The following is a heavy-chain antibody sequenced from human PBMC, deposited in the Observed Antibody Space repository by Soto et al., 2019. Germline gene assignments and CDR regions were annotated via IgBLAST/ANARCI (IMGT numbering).Heavy chain of an antibody. CDR3: AASGGDKYYYYGMDV. CDR1: GFTFSDYY. Sequence: VGSLRLSGAASGFTFSDYYMSWIRQAPGKGLEWVSYISSSGSTIYYADSVKGRFTISRDNAKNSLYLQMNSLRAEDTAVYYCAASGGDKYYYYGMDVWGQGTTVTVSS. D-gene: IGHD6-6*01. V-gene: IGHV3-11*01. CDR2: ISSSGSTI. J-gene: IGHJ6*02.